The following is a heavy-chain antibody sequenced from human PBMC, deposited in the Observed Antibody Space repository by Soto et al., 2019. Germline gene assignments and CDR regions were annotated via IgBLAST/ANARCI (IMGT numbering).Heavy chain of an antibody. V-gene: IGHV4-31*03. CDR3: ARTKCSGGSCYSWSLDY. CDR1: GGSITTGGYY. J-gene: IGHJ4*02. Sequence: SETLSLTCTVSGGSITTGGYYWSWIRQLPGKGLEWIGHRYYSESTYYHQSLKSRVSISLDTSKNQFSLKLSFVTAADTAMYYCARTKCSGGSCYSWSLDYWGQGTTVTVSS. CDR2: RYYSEST. D-gene: IGHD2-15*01.